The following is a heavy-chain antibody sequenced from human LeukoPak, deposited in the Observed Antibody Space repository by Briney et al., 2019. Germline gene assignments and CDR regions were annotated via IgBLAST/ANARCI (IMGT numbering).Heavy chain of an antibody. CDR2: IYYSGFT. Sequence: PSEALSLTCSVSGDSISNSAYYWGWIRQPPGEELEWIGTIYYSGFTHYNPSLRSRVAISVDTSKNQFSLNLSSLTAADTAVYYCARRGGFGVTYDSWGQGTLVTVSS. J-gene: IGHJ4*02. D-gene: IGHD3-10*01. CDR1: GDSISNSAYY. CDR3: ARRGGFGVTYDS. V-gene: IGHV4-39*01.